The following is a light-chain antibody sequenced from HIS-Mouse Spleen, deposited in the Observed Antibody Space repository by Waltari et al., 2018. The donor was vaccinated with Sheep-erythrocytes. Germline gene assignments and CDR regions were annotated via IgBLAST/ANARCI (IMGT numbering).Light chain of an antibody. CDR1: SSDVGGYNY. V-gene: IGLV2-11*01. J-gene: IGLJ1*01. Sequence: QSALTQPRPVSGSPGQSVTIPCTGTSSDVGGYNYVSWYQQHPRKAPKLMIYDVSKRPSGVPDRFSGSKSGNTASLTISGLQAEDEADYYCCSYAGSYNHVFATGTKVTVL. CDR3: CSYAGSYNHV. CDR2: DVS.